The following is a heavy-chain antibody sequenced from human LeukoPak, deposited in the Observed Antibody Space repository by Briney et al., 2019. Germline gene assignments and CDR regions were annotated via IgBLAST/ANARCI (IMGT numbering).Heavy chain of an antibody. V-gene: IGHV3-9*01. CDR3: ARGGWTTGMDY. CDR2: ISWNSGSI. J-gene: IGHJ4*02. Sequence: GRSLRLSCAASGFTFDDYAMHWVRQAPGKGLEWVSGISWNSGSIGYADSVKGRFTISRDNAKNSLYLQMNSLRAEDTALYYCARGGWTTGMDYWGQGTLVTVSS. CDR1: GFTFDDYA. D-gene: IGHD1-14*01.